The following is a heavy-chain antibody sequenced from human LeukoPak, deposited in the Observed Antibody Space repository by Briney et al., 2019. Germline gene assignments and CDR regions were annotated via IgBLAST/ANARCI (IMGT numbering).Heavy chain of an antibody. V-gene: IGHV3-23*01. D-gene: IGHD1-14*01. Sequence: GGSLRLSCAASGFTFSSYAMGWVRQAPGKGLEWVSAISNGGGSTYYADSVKGRFTISRDNSKNTLYLQMHYLRAEDTAVYYCAKGIEVDHTLPFDYWGQGTLVTVSS. CDR2: ISNGGGST. J-gene: IGHJ4*02. CDR1: GFTFSSYA. CDR3: AKGIEVDHTLPFDY.